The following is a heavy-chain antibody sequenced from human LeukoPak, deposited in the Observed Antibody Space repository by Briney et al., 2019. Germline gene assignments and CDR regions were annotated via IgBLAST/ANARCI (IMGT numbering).Heavy chain of an antibody. CDR3: AAVEMATTGL. CDR1: GFTFSSYW. D-gene: IGHD5-24*01. V-gene: IGHV3-74*01. CDR2: INSDGSDT. J-gene: IGHJ4*02. Sequence: GGSLRLSCAASGFTFSSYWMHWVRQAPGKGLVWVSRINSDGSDTRNADSVKGRFTISRDNAKNTLYLQMNNLRVEDTAVYYCAAVEMATTGLRGQGTLVTVSS.